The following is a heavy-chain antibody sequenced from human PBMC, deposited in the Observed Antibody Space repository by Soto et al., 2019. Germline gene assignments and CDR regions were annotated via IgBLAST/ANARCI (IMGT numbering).Heavy chain of an antibody. Sequence: WETLSLTCTVSRGSLSNDNFYWRWIRQPPGKGLQCIGYVGSSGIATYHPCHKGRVTILVPSPRHQFSQRLSSVIAADTAVYYCARGVTLGEWPSHFRRWGQGTLGPVSS. CDR2: VGSSGIA. D-gene: IGHD3-16*01. CDR3: ARGVTLGEWPSHFRR. V-gene: IGHV4-61*01. J-gene: IGHJ4*02. CDR1: RGSLSNDNFY.